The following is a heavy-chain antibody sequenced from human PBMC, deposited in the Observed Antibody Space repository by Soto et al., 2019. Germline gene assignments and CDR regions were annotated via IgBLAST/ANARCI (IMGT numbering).Heavy chain of an antibody. CDR2: MNPNSGNT. Sequence: QVQLVQSGAAVKKPGASMKVSCKASGYTFTSYDINWVRQATGQGLEWMGWMNPNSGNTGYAQQLQGRVTMTRNTSISTRYVELSSMRSEDTAVYYCATGECSGGSCYYCLRYYVYDMDVWGKGTTVTDSS. D-gene: IGHD2-15*01. J-gene: IGHJ6*03. V-gene: IGHV1-8*01. CDR1: GYTFTSYD. CDR3: ATGECSGGSCYYCLRYYVYDMDV.